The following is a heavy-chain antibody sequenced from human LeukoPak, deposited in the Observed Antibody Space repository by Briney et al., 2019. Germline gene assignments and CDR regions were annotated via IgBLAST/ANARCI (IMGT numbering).Heavy chain of an antibody. D-gene: IGHD2-2*01. CDR2: IYYSGST. CDR3: ARGSPTVVPAAIFHVPFDY. V-gene: IGHV4-31*03. Sequence: PSETLSLTCTVSGGSISSGGYYWSWIRQHPGKGLEWIGYIYYSGSTYYNPSLKSRVTISVDTSKNQFSLKLSSVTAADTAVYYRARGSPTVVPAAIFHVPFDYWGQGTLVTVSS. CDR1: GGSISSGGYY. J-gene: IGHJ4*02.